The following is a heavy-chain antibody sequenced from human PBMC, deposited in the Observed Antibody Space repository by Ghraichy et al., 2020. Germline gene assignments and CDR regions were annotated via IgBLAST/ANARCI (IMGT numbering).Heavy chain of an antibody. J-gene: IGHJ6*04. CDR1: GASIRYSDYY. CDR2: VSNTGSP. CDR3: ARHDRIFGVVIGRYDNGVDL. V-gene: IGHV4-39*01. D-gene: IGHD3-3*01. Sequence: SETLSLICSVSGASIRYSDYYWAWIRQPPGKGLEWIATVSNTGSPYYTPSLESRLTISLDKSNNQFSLRLTSVTAADTAVYYCARHDRIFGVVIGRYDNGVDLWGKGTTVTVAS.